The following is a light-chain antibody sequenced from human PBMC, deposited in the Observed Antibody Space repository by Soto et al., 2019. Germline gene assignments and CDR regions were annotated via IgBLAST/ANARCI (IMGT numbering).Light chain of an antibody. V-gene: IGKV4-1*01. CDR1: QSVLYNSNNKNY. CDR2: WAS. Sequence: DIVMTQSPDSLAVSLGERATINCKSSQSVLYNSNNKNYLAWYQQKPGQPPKLLFYWASARESGVPDRFSGSGSGTDFTLTISSLQAEDVALYHCQPYYVIPVTFGGGTKVEIK. CDR3: QPYYVIPVT. J-gene: IGKJ4*01.